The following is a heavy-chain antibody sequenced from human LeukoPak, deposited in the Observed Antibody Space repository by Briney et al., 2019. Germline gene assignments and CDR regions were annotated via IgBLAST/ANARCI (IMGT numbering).Heavy chain of an antibody. J-gene: IGHJ4*02. D-gene: IGHD5-24*01. Sequence: GGSLRLSCAASEFTFNNYWMHWVRQAPGKGLVWVSRINSDGSHTDYADSVKGRFTISRDNAKNTLYLQMNSLRAEDTAVYFCARSRDGYKRFDSWGQGTLVTVSS. CDR3: ARSRDGYKRFDS. V-gene: IGHV3-74*01. CDR2: INSDGSHT. CDR1: EFTFNNYW.